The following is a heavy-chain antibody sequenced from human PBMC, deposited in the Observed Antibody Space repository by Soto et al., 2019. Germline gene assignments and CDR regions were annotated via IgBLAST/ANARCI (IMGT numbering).Heavy chain of an antibody. CDR3: ARDKYYDFWSGYYTFYYYYYGMDV. Sequence: ASVKVSCKASGYTFTSYGISWVRQAPGQGLEWMGWISAYNGNTNYAQKLQGRVTMTTDTSTSTAYMELRSLRSDDTAVYYCARDKYYDFWSGYYTFYYYYYGMDVWGQGTTVTVSS. CDR1: GYTFTSYG. J-gene: IGHJ6*02. D-gene: IGHD3-3*01. CDR2: ISAYNGNT. V-gene: IGHV1-18*01.